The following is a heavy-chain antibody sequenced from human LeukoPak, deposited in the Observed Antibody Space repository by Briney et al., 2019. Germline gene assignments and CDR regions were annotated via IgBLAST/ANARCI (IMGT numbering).Heavy chain of an antibody. CDR1: GFSFSAYG. CDR3: ARSQSSSLIDY. J-gene: IGHJ4*02. D-gene: IGHD6-13*01. V-gene: IGHV3-33*01. Sequence: GGSLRLSCAASGFSFSAYGVPWVRQAPGKGLEWVAVIWYDGSSKDYPDSVKGRFTLSRDNSKNTLYLQMNSLTVEDTAVYYCARSQSSSLIDYWGQGTLVTVSS. CDR2: IWYDGSSK.